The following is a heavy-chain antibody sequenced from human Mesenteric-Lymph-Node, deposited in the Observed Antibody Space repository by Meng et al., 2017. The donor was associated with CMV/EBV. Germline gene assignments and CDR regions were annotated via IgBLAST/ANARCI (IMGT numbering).Heavy chain of an antibody. D-gene: IGHD3-10*01. Sequence: LICTVSGGPISTSGHGWGWVRQPPGKGLEWIGCIYHTGSTNYNPSLKSRVTISVDTSKNQFSLKLSSVTAADTAVYYCARHRGDLFYWGQGTLVTVSS. J-gene: IGHJ4*02. CDR3: ARHRGDLFY. CDR1: GGPISTSGHG. V-gene: IGHV4-61*05. CDR2: IYHTGST.